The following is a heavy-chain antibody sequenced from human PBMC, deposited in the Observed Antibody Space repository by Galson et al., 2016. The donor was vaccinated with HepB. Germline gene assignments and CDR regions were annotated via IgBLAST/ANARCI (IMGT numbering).Heavy chain of an antibody. Sequence: SVKVSCKASGDTFTDFAISWLRQAPGQGLEWMGGITPIFRTTKYAQRFEDRVTITADDSTNTAYMDFSSLRSEDTAVYYCARDRGSYGDYDLFGFDLWGRGTLVTVSS. CDR1: GDTFTDFA. D-gene: IGHD4-17*01. CDR3: ARDRGSYGDYDLFGFDL. V-gene: IGHV1-69*13. J-gene: IGHJ2*01. CDR2: ITPIFRTT.